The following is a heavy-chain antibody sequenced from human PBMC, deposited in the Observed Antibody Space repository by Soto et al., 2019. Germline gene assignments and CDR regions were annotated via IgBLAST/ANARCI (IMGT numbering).Heavy chain of an antibody. CDR3: GRDVIGHDNYETIGYYFDQ. CDR1: GYSFTNFH. V-gene: IGHV1-46*01. D-gene: IGHD3-22*01. CDR2: IDPSGGIT. Sequence: QVQLSQFGAEVKKPGASVKVSCKASGYSFTNFHIHWVRQAPGQRLEWMGMIDPSGGITRDDQRRQGTITMPRDALASHVCMELRGLRSKSTAVYSGGRDVIGHDNYETIGYYFDQWGQGTLVTVST. J-gene: IGHJ4*02.